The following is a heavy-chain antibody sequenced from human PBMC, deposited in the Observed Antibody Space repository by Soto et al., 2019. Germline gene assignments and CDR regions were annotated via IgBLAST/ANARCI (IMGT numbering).Heavy chain of an antibody. CDR2: MNPNSANT. CDR3: ARGGFLDSHMAV. Sequence: QVQLVQSGAEVKKPGASLKVSCKASGYSFTSYDMKWVRQVPGQGPEWMGWMNPNSANTGYAQKFQGRITMSRDMSTRTAYMELSSLTSEDTAVYYCARGGFLDSHMAVWGRGTTITV. J-gene: IGHJ6*03. D-gene: IGHD2-21*01. CDR1: GYSFTSYD. V-gene: IGHV1-8*01.